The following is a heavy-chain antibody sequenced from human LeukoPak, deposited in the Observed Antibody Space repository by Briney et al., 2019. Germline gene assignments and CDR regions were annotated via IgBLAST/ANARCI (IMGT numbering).Heavy chain of an antibody. CDR3: AKALDVPYDFWSGPYYWFDP. J-gene: IGHJ5*02. CDR1: GYTFSSYA. D-gene: IGHD3-3*01. Sequence: GGSLRLSCAASGYTFSSYAMSWVRQAPGKGLEWVSAISASGGSTYYADSVKGRFTISRDNSKSTSYLQMNSLRAEDTAVYYCAKALDVPYDFWSGPYYWFDPWGQGTMVTVSS. CDR2: ISASGGST. V-gene: IGHV3-23*01.